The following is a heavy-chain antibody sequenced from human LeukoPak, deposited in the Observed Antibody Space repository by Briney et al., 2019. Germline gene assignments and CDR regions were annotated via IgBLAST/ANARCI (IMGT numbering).Heavy chain of an antibody. D-gene: IGHD5-24*01. J-gene: IGHJ4*02. CDR2: IYYSGST. CDR3: ASSRDGYNMGTDY. Sequence: SETLSLTCTVSGGSISSYYWGWIRQPPGKGLEWIGYIYYSGSTNYNPSLKSRVTISVDTSKNQFSLKLSSVTAADTAVYYCASSRDGYNMGTDYWGQGTLVTVSS. V-gene: IGHV4-59*08. CDR1: GGSISSYY.